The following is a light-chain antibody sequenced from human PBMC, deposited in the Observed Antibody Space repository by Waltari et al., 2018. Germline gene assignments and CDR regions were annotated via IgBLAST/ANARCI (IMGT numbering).Light chain of an antibody. CDR3: CSYAGSYTYV. CDR2: DVS. V-gene: IGLV2-11*01. Sequence: QYALTQPPPVPGSTGQSVPIPCTGTRRAVGAYNSASWYQQHPGKAPKLMIYDVSKRPSGVPDRFFGSKSGNTASLTISGLQGEDEADYYCCSYAGSYTYVFGTGTKVTVL. J-gene: IGLJ1*01. CDR1: RRAVGAYNS.